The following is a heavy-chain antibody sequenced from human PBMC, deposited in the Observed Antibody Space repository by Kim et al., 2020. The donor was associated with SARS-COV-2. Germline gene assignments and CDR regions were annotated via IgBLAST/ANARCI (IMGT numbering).Heavy chain of an antibody. CDR1: GYSFTSYW. V-gene: IGHV5-10-1*01. CDR3: ARQGGYSSGWSAFDI. Sequence: GESLKISCKGSGYSFTSYWISWVRQMPGKGLEWMGRIDPSDSYTNYSPSFQGHVTISADKSISTAYLQWSSLKASDTAMYYCARQGGYSSGWSAFDIWGQGTMVTVSS. CDR2: IDPSDSYT. D-gene: IGHD6-19*01. J-gene: IGHJ3*02.